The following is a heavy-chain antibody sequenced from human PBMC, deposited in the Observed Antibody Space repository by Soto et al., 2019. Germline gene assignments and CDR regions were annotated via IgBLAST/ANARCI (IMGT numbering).Heavy chain of an antibody. CDR2: IKGDASSI. Sequence: EVQLVESGEGLVQPGGSLRLSCAASGFTFSDYWMHWVRQAPGKGLVWVSRIKGDASSIAYADSVRGRFTISRDNAKNTLYLQTNSLRAEDTAVYYCARGLRGYYGKDVWGQGTTVTVSS. J-gene: IGHJ6*02. CDR1: GFTFSDYW. D-gene: IGHD4-17*01. V-gene: IGHV3-74*01. CDR3: ARGLRGYYGKDV.